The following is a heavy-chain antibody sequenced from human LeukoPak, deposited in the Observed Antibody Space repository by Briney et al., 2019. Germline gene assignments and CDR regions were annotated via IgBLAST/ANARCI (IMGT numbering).Heavy chain of an antibody. CDR2: IYYSGST. Sequence: PSETLSLTCTVSGGSISSYYWSWIRQPPGKGLEWIGYIYYSGSTNYNPSLKSRVTISVDTSKNQFSLKLSSVTAADTAVYYCARGSYDSSPPDYWGQGTLVTVSS. CDR3: ARGSYDSSPPDY. D-gene: IGHD3-22*01. J-gene: IGHJ4*02. CDR1: GGSISSYY. V-gene: IGHV4-59*01.